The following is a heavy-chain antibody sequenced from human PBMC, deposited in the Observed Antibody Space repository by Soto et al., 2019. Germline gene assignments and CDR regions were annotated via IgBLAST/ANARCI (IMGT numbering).Heavy chain of an antibody. CDR1: GGSISSGGYS. Sequence: PSETLSLTCAVSGGSISSGGYSWCWIRQPPGKGLEWIGYIYHSGSTYYNPSLKSRVTISVDRSKNQFSLKLNSVTAADTAVYYCARGSKGRDGYNSGLRDAFDIWGQGTMVTVSS. J-gene: IGHJ3*02. CDR3: ARGSKGRDGYNSGLRDAFDI. CDR2: IYHSGST. V-gene: IGHV4-30-2*01. D-gene: IGHD5-12*01.